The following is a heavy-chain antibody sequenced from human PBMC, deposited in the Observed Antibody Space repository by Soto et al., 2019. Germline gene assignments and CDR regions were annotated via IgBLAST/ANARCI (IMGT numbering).Heavy chain of an antibody. CDR1: GYTFTSYD. CDR2: MNPNSGNT. Sequence: EASVKVSCKASGYTFTSYDINWVRQATGQGLEWMGWMNPNSGNTGYAQKFQGRVTMTRDTSTSTVYMELSSLRSEDTAVYYCARHMWIKDVVSYDAFDIWGQGKVVTVSS. V-gene: IGHV1-8*01. CDR3: ARHMWIKDVVSYDAFDI. D-gene: IGHD2-15*01. J-gene: IGHJ3*02.